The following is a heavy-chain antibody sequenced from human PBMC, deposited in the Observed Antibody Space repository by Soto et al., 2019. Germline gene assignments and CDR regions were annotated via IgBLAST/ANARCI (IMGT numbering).Heavy chain of an antibody. Sequence: QVQLQESGPGLVKPAETLSLTCSVSGASVSSGSFYWSWIRQPPGKGLEWIGFIYNNETFNYNPSLKSRVTLSVDTSKHQFSLKLSSVTAAVTAVYYCASVPLRYSSSHNFDSWGQGALVTVSS. CDR3: ASVPLRYSSSHNFDS. J-gene: IGHJ4*02. V-gene: IGHV4-61*01. D-gene: IGHD6-19*01. CDR1: GASVSSGSFY. CDR2: IYNNETF.